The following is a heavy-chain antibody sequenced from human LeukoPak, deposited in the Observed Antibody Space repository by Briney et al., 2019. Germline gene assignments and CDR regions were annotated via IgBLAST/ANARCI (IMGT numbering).Heavy chain of an antibody. Sequence: SETLSLTCTVSGGSISSGSHYWSWIRQPAGKGLEWIGRIYSSGNTNYNPSLKSRVTISLDTSKNQFSLNLSSVTAADTAVYYCAGEVGGSWFDPWGLGTLATVSS. CDR2: IYSSGNT. CDR3: AGEVGGSWFDP. D-gene: IGHD1-26*01. CDR1: GGSISSGSHY. V-gene: IGHV4-61*02. J-gene: IGHJ5*02.